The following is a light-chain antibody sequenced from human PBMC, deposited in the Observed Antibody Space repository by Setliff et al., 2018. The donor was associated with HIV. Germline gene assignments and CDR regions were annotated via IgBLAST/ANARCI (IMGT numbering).Light chain of an antibody. CDR1: SSNLGAGFD. J-gene: IGLJ1*01. Sequence: QSVLTQPPSVSGAPGQRVTMSCTGSSSNLGAGFDVHWYQHLPGRAPKLLIYENTNRPSGVPDRFSGSQSGTSASLAITGLRAEDEGDYYCQSYDKSLSGAAVFGTGTKVTV. CDR2: ENT. CDR3: QSYDKSLSGAAV. V-gene: IGLV1-40*01.